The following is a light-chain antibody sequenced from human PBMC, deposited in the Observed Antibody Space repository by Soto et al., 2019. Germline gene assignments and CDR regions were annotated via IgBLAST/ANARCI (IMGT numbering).Light chain of an antibody. J-gene: IGKJ5*01. CDR1: QSVNSH. V-gene: IGKV3-15*01. CDR3: QQYKNWPL. Sequence: EIVLIQSPATLSLSPGERATLSCRASQSVNSHVAWYQQKPGQAPRLLLYGASTRATGIPVRFSGSGFGTEFTLTISSLQSEDFAVYYCQQYKNWPLFGQGTRLEIK. CDR2: GAS.